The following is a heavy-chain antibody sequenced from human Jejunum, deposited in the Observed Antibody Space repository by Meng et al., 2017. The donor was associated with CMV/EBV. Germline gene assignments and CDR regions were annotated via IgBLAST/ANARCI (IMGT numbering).Heavy chain of an antibody. CDR1: GLTCSEYA. CDR3: AKNRVSYSAYYFDS. V-gene: IGHV3-23*01. Sequence: SGLTCSEYALSGGRQAPGKGVWWVSSISGGGGYTYYADAEKGRLTISRDNSKNTLFLQMSSLRADDTALYYGAKNRVSYSAYYFDSWGQGTLVTVSS. D-gene: IGHD1-26*01. CDR2: ISGGGGYT. J-gene: IGHJ4*02.